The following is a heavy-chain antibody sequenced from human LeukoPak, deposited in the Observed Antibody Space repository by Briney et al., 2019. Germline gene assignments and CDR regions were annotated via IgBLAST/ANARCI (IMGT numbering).Heavy chain of an antibody. CDR1: GFTFSSYG. CDR2: IWYDGSNK. Sequence: PGGSLRLSCAASGFTFSSYGMHWVRQAPGKGLEWVAVIWYDGSNKYYADSGKGRFTISRDNSKNTLYLQMNTLRAEDTAVYYSLRDLSQRLHSIDYWGQGTLVTVSS. D-gene: IGHD5-18*01. V-gene: IGHV3-33*01. CDR3: LRDLSQRLHSIDY. J-gene: IGHJ4*02.